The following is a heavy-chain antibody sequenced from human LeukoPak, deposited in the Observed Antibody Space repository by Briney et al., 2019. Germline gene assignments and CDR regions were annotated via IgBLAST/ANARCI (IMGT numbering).Heavy chain of an antibody. V-gene: IGHV3-7*01. Sequence: PGGSLRLSCGGSGFTLSSYWMAWVRQAPGKGLEWVANIKEDGSERHYVDSVKGRFTISRDNAENSLYLQMNSLRAEDTAVYYCARMGTMGAASYNSYYYYMDAWGKGTTVTVSS. CDR3: ARMGTMGAASYNSYYYYMDA. D-gene: IGHD2-15*01. CDR2: IKEDGSER. CDR1: GFTLSSYW. J-gene: IGHJ6*03.